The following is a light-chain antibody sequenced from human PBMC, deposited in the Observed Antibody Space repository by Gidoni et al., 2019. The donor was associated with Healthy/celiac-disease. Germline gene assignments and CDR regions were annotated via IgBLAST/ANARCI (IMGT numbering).Light chain of an antibody. CDR3: QQSYSTPIT. CDR1: QSISSY. V-gene: IGKV1-39*01. J-gene: IGKJ5*01. Sequence: DIQMTQSPSSLSASVGDRVTIPCRASQSISSYLNWYQQKPGKAPKLLIYAASSVQSGVPSRFSGSGSGTDFTLTISSLQPEDFATYYCQQSYSTPITFGQGTRLEIK. CDR2: AAS.